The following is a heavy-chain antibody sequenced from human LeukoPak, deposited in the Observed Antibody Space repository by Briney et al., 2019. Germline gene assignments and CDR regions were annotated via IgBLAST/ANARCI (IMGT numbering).Heavy chain of an antibody. D-gene: IGHD5-24*01. J-gene: IGHJ3*02. Sequence: PGGSLRLSCTASRFTFSSYAMSWVRQAPGKGLEWVSAISGSGGSTYYADSVKGRFTISRDNSKNTLYLQMNSLRAEDTAVYYCAKDERWLRLYAFDIWGQGTMVTVSS. CDR1: RFTFSSYA. V-gene: IGHV3-23*01. CDR2: ISGSGGST. CDR3: AKDERWLRLYAFDI.